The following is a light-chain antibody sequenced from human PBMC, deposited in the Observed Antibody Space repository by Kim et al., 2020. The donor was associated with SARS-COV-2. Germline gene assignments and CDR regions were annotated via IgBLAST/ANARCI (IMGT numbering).Light chain of an antibody. Sequence: SSELTQDPAVSVALGQTVTITCQGDSLRSYYASWYQQRPGQAPVNVFYGKNNRPSGIPDRFSGSTSGNTASLTITGAQAEDEADYYCNSRDSSADHYVFGTGTKVTVL. CDR1: SLRSYY. J-gene: IGLJ1*01. CDR3: NSRDSSADHYV. V-gene: IGLV3-19*01. CDR2: GKN.